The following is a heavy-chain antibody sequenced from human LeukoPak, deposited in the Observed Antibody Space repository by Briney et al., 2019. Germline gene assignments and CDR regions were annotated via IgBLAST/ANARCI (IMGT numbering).Heavy chain of an antibody. J-gene: IGHJ4*02. CDR3: ASKRLEWGSNPHYFFDY. V-gene: IGHV1-69*05. Sequence: GASVTVSCMSSGGTFSSYAISWVRPAPGQGLELMGGIIPNFGTANYAQKFQGRVTITTDESTSTAYMELNSLRSEDTAVYYCASKRLEWGSNPHYFFDYWGQGTLVTVSS. CDR1: GGTFSSYA. D-gene: IGHD3-3*01. CDR2: IIPNFGTA.